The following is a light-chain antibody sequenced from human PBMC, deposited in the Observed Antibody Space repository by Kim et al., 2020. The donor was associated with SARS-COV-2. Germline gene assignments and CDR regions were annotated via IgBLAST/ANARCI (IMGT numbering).Light chain of an antibody. CDR2: QDR. J-gene: IGLJ2*01. Sequence: SYELTQPPSVSVSPGQTANITCSGDKLGDKYACWYQQKPGQSPVLVIYQDRKRPSGIPERFSGSNSGNTATLTISGTQAMDEADYYCQAWDSSTGGVFGG. CDR3: QAWDSSTGGV. CDR1: KLGDKY. V-gene: IGLV3-1*01.